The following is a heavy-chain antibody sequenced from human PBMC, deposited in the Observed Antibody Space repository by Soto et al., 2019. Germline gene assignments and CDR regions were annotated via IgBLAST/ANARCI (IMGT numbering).Heavy chain of an antibody. CDR2: VYYTGDT. Sequence: QVQLQESGPRLVKPSETLSVTCNVSGGSINSYYWSWIRQSPGKGLEWIGYVYYTGDTNYNPSLKSRVTISVDLSKSQFSLKLNSVTAADTAVYFCARLGASRTLVWGQGTMVTVSS. D-gene: IGHD7-27*01. J-gene: IGHJ3*01. V-gene: IGHV4-59*01. CDR3: ARLGASRTLV. CDR1: GGSINSYY.